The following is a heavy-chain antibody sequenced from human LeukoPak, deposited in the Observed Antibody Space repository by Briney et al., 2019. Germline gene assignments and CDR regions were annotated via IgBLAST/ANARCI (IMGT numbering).Heavy chain of an antibody. CDR2: IVPIFGTA. CDR1: GGTFSSYA. CDR3: ARDRGVSGWRHRGFDY. V-gene: IGHV1-69*05. J-gene: IGHJ4*02. Sequence: SVKVSFKASGGTFSSYAISWVRQAPGQGLEWMGRIVPIFGTANYAQKFQGRVTITTDESTSTAYMELSSLRSEDTAVYYCARDRGVSGWRHRGFDYWGQGTLVTVSS. D-gene: IGHD6-19*01.